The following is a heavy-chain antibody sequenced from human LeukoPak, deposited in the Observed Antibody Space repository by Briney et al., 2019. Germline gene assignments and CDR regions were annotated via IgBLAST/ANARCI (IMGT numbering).Heavy chain of an antibody. Sequence: PGGSLRLSCAASGFTFSSYGMHWVRQAPGKGLEWVAVIWYDGSNKYYADSVKGRFTISRDNSKNSLYLQMNSLRDEDTAVYYCARGGSGWYWGQGTLVTVSS. CDR1: GFTFSSYG. CDR3: ARGGSGWY. V-gene: IGHV3-33*01. CDR2: IWYDGSNK. J-gene: IGHJ4*02. D-gene: IGHD6-25*01.